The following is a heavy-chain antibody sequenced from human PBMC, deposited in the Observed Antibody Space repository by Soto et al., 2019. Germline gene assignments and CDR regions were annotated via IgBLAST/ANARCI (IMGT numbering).Heavy chain of an antibody. CDR2: IFHGGST. D-gene: IGHD3-22*01. V-gene: IGHV4-34*12. J-gene: IGHJ4*02. CDR3: ARPHYDSNTFYYFFDY. Sequence: SETLSLTCAVYCGSFSGYFWSWIRQPPGKGLEWIGEIFHGGSTNYSPSLKSRVTISVDTSKNQFSLELSSVTAADTAVYYCARPHYDSNTFYYFFDYWGQGTLVTVSS. CDR1: CGSFSGYF.